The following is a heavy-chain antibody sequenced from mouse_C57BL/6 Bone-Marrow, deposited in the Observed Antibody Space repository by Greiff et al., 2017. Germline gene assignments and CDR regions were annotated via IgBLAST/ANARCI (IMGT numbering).Heavy chain of an antibody. CDR1: GYTFTSYC. Sequence: VQLQQSGAELVKPGASVKLSCKASGYTFTSYCMHWVKQRPGQGLEWIGMIHPNSGSTNYNEKFKSKATLTVDKSSSTAYMQLRSLTSEDSAVYYCARFDGYYPFAYWGQGTLVTVSA. D-gene: IGHD2-3*01. CDR3: ARFDGYYPFAY. CDR2: IHPNSGST. J-gene: IGHJ3*01. V-gene: IGHV1-64*01.